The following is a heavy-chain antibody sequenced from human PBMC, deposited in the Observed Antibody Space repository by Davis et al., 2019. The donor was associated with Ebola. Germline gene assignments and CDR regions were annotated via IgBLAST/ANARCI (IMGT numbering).Heavy chain of an antibody. Sequence: GESLKISCAASGFTFSSYSMNWVRQAPGKGLEWVSSISSSSSYIYYADSVKGRFTISRDNAKNSLYLQMNSLRAEDTAVYYCVRSRVPDPTTPFDYWGQGTLVTVSS. CDR3: VRSRVPDPTTPFDY. CDR1: GFTFSSYS. V-gene: IGHV3-21*01. CDR2: ISSSSSYI. J-gene: IGHJ4*02. D-gene: IGHD1-26*01.